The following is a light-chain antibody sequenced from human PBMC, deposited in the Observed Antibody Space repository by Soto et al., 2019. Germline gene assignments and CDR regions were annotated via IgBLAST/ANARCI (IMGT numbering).Light chain of an antibody. V-gene: IGKV3-15*01. CDR2: RAS. CDR1: QSVSNY. J-gene: IGKJ1*01. CDR3: HQYNYWLAWT. Sequence: VLTQSPATLSLSPGERATLSCRASQSVSNYLAWYQQKPGQAPRLLIYRASTRAAGVPARFSGSGSGTEFTLTISGLQSEDFAVYYCHQYNYWLAWTFGQGTKVEIK.